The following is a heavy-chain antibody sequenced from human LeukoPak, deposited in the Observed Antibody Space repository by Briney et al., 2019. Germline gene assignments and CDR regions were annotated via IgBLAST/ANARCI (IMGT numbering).Heavy chain of an antibody. CDR1: GGSISSYY. J-gene: IGHJ5*02. D-gene: IGHD7-27*01. V-gene: IGHV4-59*01. CDR2: IYYSGST. Sequence: PSETLSLXCTVSGGSISSYYWSWVRQPPGKGLEWVGYIYYSGSTNYNPSLKSRDTISLVTTKNQFSLKLSSVTAADTAVYYCARGTWGNLFDPWGQGTLVTVSS. CDR3: ARGTWGNLFDP.